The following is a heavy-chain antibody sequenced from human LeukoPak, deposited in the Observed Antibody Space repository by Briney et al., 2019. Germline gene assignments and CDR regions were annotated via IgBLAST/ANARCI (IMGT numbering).Heavy chain of an antibody. CDR3: ATRESSMARSH. Sequence: GGPLRLSCAASGFIFSDYGMNWVRQVPGKGLEWVANINEDGRREDYVDSVRGRFTIPRDNARNSLYLHMNSQRAEDTALYYCATRESSMARSHWGQGTLVTVSS. CDR2: INEDGRRE. V-gene: IGHV3-7*01. J-gene: IGHJ4*02. CDR1: GFIFSDYG. D-gene: IGHD3-10*01.